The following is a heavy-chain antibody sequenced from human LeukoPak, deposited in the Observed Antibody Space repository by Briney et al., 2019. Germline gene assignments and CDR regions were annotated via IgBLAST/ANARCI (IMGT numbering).Heavy chain of an antibody. CDR2: IYYSGST. CDR3: ARSMTSSWYGDCQH. CDR1: GGSMTGFF. Sequence: PQTLSLTCTVSGGSMTGFFWSWIRPPPRKGLEWVGYIYYSGSTNYNPSLKSRVTISVDTSKNQFSLKLSSVTAADTAVYYCARSMTSSWYGDCQHWGQGTLVTVSS. D-gene: IGHD6-13*01. V-gene: IGHV4-59*01. J-gene: IGHJ1*01.